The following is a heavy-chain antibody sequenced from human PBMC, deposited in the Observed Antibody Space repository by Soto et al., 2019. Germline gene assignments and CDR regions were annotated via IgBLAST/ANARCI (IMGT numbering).Heavy chain of an antibody. CDR3: ALRNAMDV. CDR2: IMPIVGTP. CDR1: GGTFSSFA. J-gene: IGHJ6*02. V-gene: IGHV1-69*01. Sequence: QVQLVQSGAEVKKPGSSVKVSCKASGGTFSSFAINWVRQAPGQGPQWMGGIMPIVGTPNYAQRFQGRVTIITDEVTSTAYMELTSLTVEDTAVYYCALRNAMDVWGQGTTVTVSS.